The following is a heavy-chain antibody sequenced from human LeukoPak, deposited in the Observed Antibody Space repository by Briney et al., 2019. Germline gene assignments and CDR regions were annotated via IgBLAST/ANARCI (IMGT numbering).Heavy chain of an antibody. CDR2: IYYSGST. D-gene: IGHD7-27*01. CDR3: ARDGTGDRYYYYYGMDV. CDR1: GVSISSYY. V-gene: IGHV4-59*01. Sequence: NPSETLSLTCTVSGVSISSYYWSWIRQPPGKGLEWIGYIYYSGSTNYNPSLKSRVTISVDTSKNQFSLKLSSVTAADTAVYYCARDGTGDRYYYYYGMDVWGQGTTVTVSS. J-gene: IGHJ6*02.